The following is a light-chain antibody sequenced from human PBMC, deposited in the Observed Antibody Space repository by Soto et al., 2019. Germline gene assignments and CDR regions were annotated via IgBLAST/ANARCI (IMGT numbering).Light chain of an antibody. V-gene: IGLV7-43*01. CDR3: LLYYGGAQGV. J-gene: IGLJ3*02. CDR1: TGAVTSGYY. Sequence: QAVVTQEPSLTVSPGGTGTLTCASSTGAVTSGYYPSWFQQKPGQAPRALISSTSNKHSWTPARFSGFLLGGKAALTLSGVQPEDEAEYYCLLYYGGAQGVFGGGTKLTVL. CDR2: STS.